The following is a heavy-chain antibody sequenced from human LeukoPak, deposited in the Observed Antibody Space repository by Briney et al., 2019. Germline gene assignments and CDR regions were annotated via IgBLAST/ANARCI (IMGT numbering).Heavy chain of an antibody. CDR2: VTSSGRTP. V-gene: IGHV3-23*01. Sequence: PGGSLRLSCEASGFTFDTHAMSGVRQAPEKGLEWVASVTSSGRTPNYADSGRGRFTISRDNSKNTLYLQMNSLRGEDTAVYYCAKDRPNFYETSGAYYKPKGDFWGQGSLVTVSS. CDR1: GFTFDTHA. J-gene: IGHJ4*02. CDR3: AKDRPNFYETSGAYYKPKGDF. D-gene: IGHD3-10*01.